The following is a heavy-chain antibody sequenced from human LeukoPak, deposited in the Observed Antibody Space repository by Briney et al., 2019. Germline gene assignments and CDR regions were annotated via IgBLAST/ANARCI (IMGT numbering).Heavy chain of an antibody. CDR2: IYYSGST. D-gene: IGHD2-15*01. V-gene: IGHV4-39*07. CDR3: ARVGCSGGSCYRSRGALDI. J-gene: IGHJ3*02. Sequence: SETLSLTCTVSSGSISSSSYYWGWIRQPPGKGLEWIGSIYYSGSTYYNPSLKSRVTISVDTSKNQFSVKLSSVTAADTAVYYCARVGCSGGSCYRSRGALDIWGQGTMVTVSS. CDR1: SGSISSSSYY.